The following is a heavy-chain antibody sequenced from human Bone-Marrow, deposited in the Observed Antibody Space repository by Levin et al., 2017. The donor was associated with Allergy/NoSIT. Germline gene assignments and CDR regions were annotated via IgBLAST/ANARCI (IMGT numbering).Heavy chain of an antibody. J-gene: IGHJ4*02. CDR1: GFTFNIEA. CDR2: SGSST. Sequence: GGSLRLSCVGRGFTFNIEAMSWVRQAPGKGLEWVASSGSSTLYADSVRGRFTISRDDSKNTVFLQMDSLRPEDTAGYYCSKEDWSDGPGLYFNYWGQGSLVTVSS. V-gene: IGHV3-23*05. CDR3: SKEDWSDGPGLYFNY. D-gene: IGHD1-1*01.